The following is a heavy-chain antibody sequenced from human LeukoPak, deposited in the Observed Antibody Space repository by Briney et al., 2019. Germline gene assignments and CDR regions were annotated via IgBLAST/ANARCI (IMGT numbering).Heavy chain of an antibody. J-gene: IGHJ4*02. CDR3: ARHPFATPFDH. CDR2: IYTSGST. Sequence: SETLSLTCTVSGGSISSYYWSWIRQPAGKGLEWIGRIYTSGSTNYNPSLKSRVTVSLDTSKNQIALRLTSVTAADTAVYYCARHPFATPFDHWGRGILVTVSS. V-gene: IGHV4-4*07. CDR1: GGSISSYY.